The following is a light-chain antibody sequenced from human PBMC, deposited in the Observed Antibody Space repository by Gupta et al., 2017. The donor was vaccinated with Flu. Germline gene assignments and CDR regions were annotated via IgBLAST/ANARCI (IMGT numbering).Light chain of an antibody. CDR1: SSDVGRSDS. CDR3: SSYTSISTFYV. CDR2: GVS. Sequence: QSALTQPASVSGSPGQSITISCPGTSSDVGRSDSVSWYQQHPGKAPKLLIYGVSNRPSGVSSRFSGSKSGNTASLTISGLQAEDETDYYCSSYTSISTFYVFGTGTKVTVL. J-gene: IGLJ1*01. V-gene: IGLV2-14*03.